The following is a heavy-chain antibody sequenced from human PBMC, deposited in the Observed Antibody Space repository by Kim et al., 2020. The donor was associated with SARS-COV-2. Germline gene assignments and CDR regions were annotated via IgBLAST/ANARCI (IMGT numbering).Heavy chain of an antibody. D-gene: IGHD2-2*01. CDR3: ARVEYHAGDALDI. V-gene: IGHV4-31*02. Sequence: YNPSLKSRVTISVDTSKNQCTLKLGSVSAADTAVYYCARVEYHAGDALDIWGQGTMVTVSS. J-gene: IGHJ3*02.